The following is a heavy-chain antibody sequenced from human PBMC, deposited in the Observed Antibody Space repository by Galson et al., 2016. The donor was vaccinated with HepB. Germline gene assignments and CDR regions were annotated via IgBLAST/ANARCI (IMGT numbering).Heavy chain of an antibody. D-gene: IGHD1-1*01. CDR1: GGTFNTYT. J-gene: IGHJ3*02. CDR2: IIPLFGTA. V-gene: IGHV1-69*13. CDR3: ARHRWRKKDAFDI. Sequence: SVKVSCKASGGTFNTYTFSWVRQAPGQGLECIGGIIPLFGTANYTQKFQGRVTLTADEFTATAYMELSSLTSEDTAVYHCARHRWRKKDAFDIWGQGTMFTVSS.